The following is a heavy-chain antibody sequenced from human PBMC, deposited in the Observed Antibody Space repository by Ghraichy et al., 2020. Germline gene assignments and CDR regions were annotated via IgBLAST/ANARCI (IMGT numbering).Heavy chain of an antibody. J-gene: IGHJ3*02. V-gene: IGHV3-23*01. CDR1: GFRFSSYG. CDR2: MPSGGSRV. Sequence: LSLTCAASGFRFSSYGMSWVRQAPGKGLEWVSAMPSGGSRVYYADSVKGRFTVSRDDSKNTLYLQMYSLRAEEPAIYYCASSRGSGTFYDPDDAFDIWGQGTLVTVSS. CDR3: ASSRGSGTFYDPDDAFDI. D-gene: IGHD3-10*01.